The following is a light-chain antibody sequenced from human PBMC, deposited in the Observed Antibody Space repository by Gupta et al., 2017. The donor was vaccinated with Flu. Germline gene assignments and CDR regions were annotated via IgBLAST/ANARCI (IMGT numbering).Light chain of an antibody. CDR3: QQYNRYPSIT. J-gene: IGKJ5*01. V-gene: IGKV1-5*03. CDR2: KAS. Sequence: DIQMTQSPSTLSASIGDRVTITCRASQSISSWLAWYQQKPGKAPKLLIYKASSLKSGVPSRLKGSGSGTEFTLTIGSLQPDDFATYYCQQYNRYPSITVGQGTRLEIK. CDR1: QSISSW.